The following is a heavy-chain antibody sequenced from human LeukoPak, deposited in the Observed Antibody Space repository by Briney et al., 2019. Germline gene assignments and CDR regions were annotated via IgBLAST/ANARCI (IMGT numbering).Heavy chain of an antibody. CDR3: ARGVVIAPQTFDY. CDR2: IYYSGST. V-gene: IGHV4-39*01. D-gene: IGHD2-21*01. CDR1: GGSISSSSYY. J-gene: IGHJ4*02. Sequence: PSETLSLTCTVSGGSISSSSYYWGWIRQPPGKGLEWIGSIYYSGSTYYNPSLKSRVTTSVDTSKNQFSLRLSSVTATDTAMYYCARGVVIAPQTFDYWGQGTLVTVSS.